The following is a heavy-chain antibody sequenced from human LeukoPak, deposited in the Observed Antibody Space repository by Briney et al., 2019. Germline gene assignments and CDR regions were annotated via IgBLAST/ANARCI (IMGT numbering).Heavy chain of an antibody. CDR2: ISSSSSYT. V-gene: IGHV3-21*06. CDR3: ARGVREQWLSPGYYYYYMDV. CDR1: GFTFSSYS. D-gene: IGHD3-22*01. J-gene: IGHJ6*03. Sequence: PGGSLRLSCAASGFTFSSYSMNWVRQAPGKGLEWVSSISSSSSYTYYADSVKGRFIISRGNAKNSLYLQMNSLRAEDTAVYYCARGVREQWLSPGYYYYYMDVWGKGTTVTVSS.